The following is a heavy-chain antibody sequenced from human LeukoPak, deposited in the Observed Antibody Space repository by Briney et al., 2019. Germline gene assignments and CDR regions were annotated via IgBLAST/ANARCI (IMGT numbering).Heavy chain of an antibody. V-gene: IGHV1-18*01. J-gene: IGHJ2*01. D-gene: IGHD2-21*01. CDR3: ARVGMAIGWSLDL. CDR2: ISAYNGDT. CDR1: GYTFRSYG. Sequence: ASVKVSCKASGYTFRSYGLSWVRRAPGQGLEWLGWISAYNGDTRYEQNFQGRVTLTTDTSTTTAYMELTNLRSDDTAVYYCARVGMAIGWSLDLWGRGTLVTVSS.